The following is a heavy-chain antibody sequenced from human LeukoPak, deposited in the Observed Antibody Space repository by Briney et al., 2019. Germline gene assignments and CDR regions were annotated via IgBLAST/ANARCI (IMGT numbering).Heavy chain of an antibody. J-gene: IGHJ4*02. V-gene: IGHV4-39*07. D-gene: IGHD2-15*01. CDR1: GGSISSSSYY. CDR3: ASPHCSGGSCYSQTFDY. Sequence: SSETLSLTCTVSGGSISSSSYYWGWIRQPPGKGLEWIGSIYHSGSTYYNPSLKSRVTISVDTSKNQFSLKLSSVTAADMAVYYCASPHCSGGSCYSQTFDYWGQGTLVTVSS. CDR2: IYHSGST.